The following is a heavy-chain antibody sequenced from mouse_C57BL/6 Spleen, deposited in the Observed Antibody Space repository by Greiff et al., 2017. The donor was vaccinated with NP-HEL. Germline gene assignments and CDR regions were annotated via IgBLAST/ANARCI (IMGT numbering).Heavy chain of an antibody. CDR3: ARRYYYGRSDRWYFDV. Sequence: VQLQQSGPELVKPGASVKLSCKASGYTFTSYDINWVKQRPGQGLEWIGWIYPRDGSTKYNKKFKGKATLTVDTSSSTAYMELHSLTSEDTAVYFWARRYYYGRSDRWYFDVWGTRTTVTVSS. D-gene: IGHD1-1*01. J-gene: IGHJ1*03. CDR1: GYTFTSYD. V-gene: IGHV1-85*01. CDR2: IYPRDGST.